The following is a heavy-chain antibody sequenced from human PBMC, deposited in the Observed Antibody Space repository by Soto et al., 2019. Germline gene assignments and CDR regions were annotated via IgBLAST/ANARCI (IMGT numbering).Heavy chain of an antibody. J-gene: IGHJ5*02. CDR3: AHIPNYDQYEWFDP. D-gene: IGHD3-16*01. V-gene: IGHV2-5*02. Sequence: QITLKESGPTLVKPTQTLTLTCTFSGFSLTTRGVGVGWIRQPPGKALECLPLIYWDDDKRYTPSLQSRLSITKDTSKNQVVLPMTNVDPVDTATYYCAHIPNYDQYEWFDPWGQGTLVSVAS. CDR1: GFSLTTRGVG. CDR2: IYWDDDK.